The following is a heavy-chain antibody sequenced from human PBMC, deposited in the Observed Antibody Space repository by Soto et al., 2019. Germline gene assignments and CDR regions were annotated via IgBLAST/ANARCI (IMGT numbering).Heavy chain of an antibody. CDR2: ISYDGSNK. CDR1: GFTFSSYA. CDR3: ARPGEGSGPLGGWFDP. Sequence: QVQLVESGGGVVQPGRSLRLSCAASGFTFSSYAMHWVRQAPGKGLEWVAVISYDGSNKYYADSVKGRFTISRDNSKNTLYLQMNSLRAEDTAVYYCARPGEGSGPLGGWFDPWGQGTLVTVSS. J-gene: IGHJ5*02. V-gene: IGHV3-30-3*01. D-gene: IGHD3-10*01.